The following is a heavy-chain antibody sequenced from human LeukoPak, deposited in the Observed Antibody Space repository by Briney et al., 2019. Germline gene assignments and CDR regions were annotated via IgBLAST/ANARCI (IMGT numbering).Heavy chain of an antibody. CDR2: ISGSGGST. J-gene: IGHJ4*02. Sequence: GSLRLSCAASGFTFSSYGMGWVRQAPGKGLEWVSGISGSGGSTYYADSVKGRFTISRDNSKNTLYLQMNSLRAEDTAVYYCAKSRAAYYFDYWGQGTLVTVSS. CDR1: GFTFSSYG. CDR3: AKSRAAYYFDY. D-gene: IGHD6-13*01. V-gene: IGHV3-23*01.